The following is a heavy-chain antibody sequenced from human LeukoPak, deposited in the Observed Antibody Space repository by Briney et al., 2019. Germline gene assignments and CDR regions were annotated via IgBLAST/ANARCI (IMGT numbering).Heavy chain of an antibody. D-gene: IGHD3-10*01. CDR2: INADGSTI. Sequence: GGSLRLSCAASGYNFSPFWMHWVRQAPGKGLVWVSHINADGSTIVYADSVKGRFTISRDNAKNTLFLQMDSLMAEDTAVYYCARDRGNPDSFSIWGQGTVVTVSS. CDR1: GYNFSPFW. CDR3: ARDRGNPDSFSI. V-gene: IGHV3-74*01. J-gene: IGHJ3*02.